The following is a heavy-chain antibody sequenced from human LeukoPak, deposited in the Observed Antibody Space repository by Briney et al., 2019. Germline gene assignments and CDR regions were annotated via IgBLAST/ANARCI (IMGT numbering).Heavy chain of an antibody. J-gene: IGHJ4*02. CDR2: INPNSGGT. Sequence: ASVKVSCKASGYTFTGYYMHWVRQAPGQGLEGMGWINPNSGGTNYAQKFQGRVTMTRDTSISTAYMELSRLRSDDTAVYYCARLDSVVAATPFDYWGQGTLVTVSS. CDR3: ARLDSVVAATPFDY. D-gene: IGHD2-15*01. CDR1: GYTFTGYY. V-gene: IGHV1-2*02.